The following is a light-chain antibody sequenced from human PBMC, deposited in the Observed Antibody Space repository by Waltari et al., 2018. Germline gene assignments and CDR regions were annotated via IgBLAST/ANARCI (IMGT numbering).Light chain of an antibody. CDR1: QSISSY. Sequence: DIQMTQSPSSLSASVGDRVTITCRASQSISSYLNWYQQTPGKAPKLLIYAASSLQSGVPSRFSGSGSGTDFTLTISSLQHEDFATYYCQQSYSTPLYTFGQGTKLEIK. V-gene: IGKV1-39*01. J-gene: IGKJ2*01. CDR2: AAS. CDR3: QQSYSTPLYT.